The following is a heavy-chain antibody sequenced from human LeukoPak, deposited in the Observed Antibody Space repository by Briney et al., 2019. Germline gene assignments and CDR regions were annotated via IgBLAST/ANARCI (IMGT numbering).Heavy chain of an antibody. V-gene: IGHV3-23*01. J-gene: IGHJ4*02. CDR1: GFTFSSYA. CDR2: ISGSGGST. CDR3: AKGAHYYGSGSYDY. Sequence: GGSLRLSCAASGFTFSSYAMSWVRQAPGKWLEWASAISGSGGSTYYADSVKGRFTISRDNSKNTLYLQMNSLRAEDTAVYYCAKGAHYYGSGSYDYWGQGTLVTVSS. D-gene: IGHD3-10*01.